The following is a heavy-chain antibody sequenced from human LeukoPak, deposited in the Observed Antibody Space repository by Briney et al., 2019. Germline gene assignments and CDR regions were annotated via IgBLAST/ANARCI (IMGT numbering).Heavy chain of an antibody. CDR1: GFTFNSYS. CDR2: IKQDGREK. J-gene: IGHJ4*02. CDR3: ARFRTAMQLWKGYYFDY. D-gene: IGHD5-18*01. V-gene: IGHV3-7*01. Sequence: GGSLRLSCAASGFTFNSYSMNWVRQAPGKGLEWVANIKQDGREKYYVDSVKGRFTISRDNTKKSLYLQMNTLRAEDTAVYYCARFRTAMQLWKGYYFDYWGQGTLVTVSS.